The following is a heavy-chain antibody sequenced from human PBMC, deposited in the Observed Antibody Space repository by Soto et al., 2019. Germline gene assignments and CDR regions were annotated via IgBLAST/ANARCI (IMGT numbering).Heavy chain of an antibody. CDR3: ATSPLHYYGSGSYYPD. J-gene: IGHJ4*02. V-gene: IGHV1-24*01. CDR1: GYTLTELS. Sequence: ASVKVSCKVSGYTLTELSMHWVRQAPGKGLEWMGGFDPEDGETIYAQKFQGRVTMTEDTSTDTAYMGLSSLRSEDTAVYYCATSPLHYYGSGSYYPDWGQGTLVTVSS. CDR2: FDPEDGET. D-gene: IGHD3-10*01.